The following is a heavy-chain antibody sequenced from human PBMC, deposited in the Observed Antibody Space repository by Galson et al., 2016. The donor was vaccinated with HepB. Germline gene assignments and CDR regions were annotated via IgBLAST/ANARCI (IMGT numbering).Heavy chain of an antibody. CDR1: GFTFSDWD. CDR3: AGDFKLGDPDYMDV. CDR2: ISKTGDTT. D-gene: IGHD1-26*01. Sequence: SLRLSCAASGFTFSDWDFHWVRQAPGKGLDWVAVISKTGDTTFYGDSVKGRFTITRDNSKNTVDLQIHSLRSEDAAVYCCAGDFKLGDPDYMDVWGKGTMVTVSS. J-gene: IGHJ6*03. V-gene: IGHV3-30-3*01.